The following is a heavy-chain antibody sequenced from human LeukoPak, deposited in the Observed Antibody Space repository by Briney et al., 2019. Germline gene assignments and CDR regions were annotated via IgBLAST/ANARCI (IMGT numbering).Heavy chain of an antibody. Sequence: GGSLRLSCAASRFTFSSYSMNWVRQAPGKGLEWVSSISSSSSYIYYADSVKGRFTISRDNAKNSLCLQMNSLRAEDAAVDYCTRVRPWVTPYYYYYMDVWGKGTTVTVSS. V-gene: IGHV3-21*01. CDR3: TRVRPWVTPYYYYYMDV. CDR2: ISSSSSYI. D-gene: IGHD5-18*01. CDR1: RFTFSSYS. J-gene: IGHJ6*03.